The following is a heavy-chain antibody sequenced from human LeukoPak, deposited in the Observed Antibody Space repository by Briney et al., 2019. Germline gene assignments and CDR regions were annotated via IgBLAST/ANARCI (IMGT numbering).Heavy chain of an antibody. Sequence: SETLSLTCTVSGGSISSYYWSWIRQPPGKGLEWIGYIYHSGSTNYNPSLKSRVTISVDTSKNQFSLKLSSVTAADTAVYYCARTIVRGEWYFDLWGRGTLVTVSS. CDR3: ARTIVRGEWYFDL. CDR2: IYHSGST. D-gene: IGHD3-10*01. J-gene: IGHJ2*01. V-gene: IGHV4-59*01. CDR1: GGSISSYY.